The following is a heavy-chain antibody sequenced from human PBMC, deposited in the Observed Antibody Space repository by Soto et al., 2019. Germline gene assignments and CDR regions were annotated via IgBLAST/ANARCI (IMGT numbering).Heavy chain of an antibody. Sequence: QVHLVESGGGVVQPGRPLRLSCAASGFTFSRYGMHWVRQAPGKGLEWVGVIVRDGGQKQHADSVRGRFTISRDNSRDSLYLEVNGVTVEDRAVLYCARDDGFEANGLDYWGQGALVTVSS. CDR2: IVRDGGQK. V-gene: IGHV3-33*01. D-gene: IGHD6-25*01. CDR1: GFTFSRYG. J-gene: IGHJ4*02. CDR3: ARDDGFEANGLDY.